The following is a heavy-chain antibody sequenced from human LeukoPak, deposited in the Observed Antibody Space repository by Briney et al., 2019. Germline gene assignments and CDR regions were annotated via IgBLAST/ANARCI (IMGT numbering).Heavy chain of an antibody. D-gene: IGHD4-17*01. CDR3: TTGTVTKRFGRDYYYYGMDV. Sequence: GGSLRLSCAASGFTFSNAWMSWVRQAPGKGLEWVGRIKSKTDGGTTDYAAPVKGRFTISRDDSKNTLYLRMNSLKTEDTAVYYCTTGTVTKRFGRDYYYYGMDVWGQGTTVTVSS. CDR2: IKSKTDGGTT. J-gene: IGHJ6*02. CDR1: GFTFSNAW. V-gene: IGHV3-15*01.